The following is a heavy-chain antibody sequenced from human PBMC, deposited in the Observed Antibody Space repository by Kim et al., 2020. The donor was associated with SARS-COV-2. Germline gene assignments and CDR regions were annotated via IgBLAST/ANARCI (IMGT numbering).Heavy chain of an antibody. CDR2: IYYSGST. V-gene: IGHV4-39*01. J-gene: IGHJ4*02. CDR1: GGSISSSSYY. CDR3: ARRGGYSGSYYY. Sequence: SETLSLTCTVSGGSISSSSYYWGWIRQPPGKGLEWIGSIYYSGSTYYNPSLKSRVTISVDTSKNQFSLKLSSVTAADTAVYYCARRGGYSGSYYYWGQGTMVTVSS. D-gene: IGHD1-26*01.